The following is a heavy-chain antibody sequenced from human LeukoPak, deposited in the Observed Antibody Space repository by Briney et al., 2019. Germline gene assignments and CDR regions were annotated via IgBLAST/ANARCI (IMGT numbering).Heavy chain of an antibody. V-gene: IGHV4-61*02. Sequence: KPSQTLSLTCTVSGGSISSGSYYWSWIRQPAGKGLEWIGRIYTSGTTNYNPSLKSRVTISVDTSKNQFSLKLSSVTAADTAVYYCAAGFQLPHYYMDVWGKGTTVTVSS. J-gene: IGHJ6*03. D-gene: IGHD2-2*01. CDR3: AAGFQLPHYYMDV. CDR2: IYTSGTT. CDR1: GGSISSGSYY.